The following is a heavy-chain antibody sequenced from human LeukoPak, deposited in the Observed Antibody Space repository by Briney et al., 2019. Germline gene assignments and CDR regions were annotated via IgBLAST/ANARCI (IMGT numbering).Heavy chain of an antibody. CDR3: ARDGGGSYGDY. D-gene: IGHD1-26*01. CDR1: GFTLRSYW. J-gene: IGHJ4*02. CDR2: ISYDGSNK. V-gene: IGHV3-30-3*01. Sequence: SGGSLRLSCAASGFTLRSYWMTWVGRVQGRGWEWVAVISYDGSNKYYADSVKGRFTISRDNAKNSLYLQMNSLRAEDTAVYYCARDGGGSYGDYWGQGTLVTVSS.